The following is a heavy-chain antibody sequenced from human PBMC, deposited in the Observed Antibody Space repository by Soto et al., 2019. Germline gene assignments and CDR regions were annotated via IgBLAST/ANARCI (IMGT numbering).Heavy chain of an antibody. CDR1: AFSVSRYA. V-gene: IGHV3-30*04. Sequence: SLRLSCPASAFSVSRYAIHWVRQAPGKGLEWVAVISRDGTNKYYVDSVKGRFTVSRDNSRNTLYLQMQSLRHEDAAVYYCARSRSGAVADSFDFWGQGTLVTVSS. J-gene: IGHJ4*02. CDR2: ISRDGTNK. D-gene: IGHD3-10*01. CDR3: ARSRSGAVADSFDF.